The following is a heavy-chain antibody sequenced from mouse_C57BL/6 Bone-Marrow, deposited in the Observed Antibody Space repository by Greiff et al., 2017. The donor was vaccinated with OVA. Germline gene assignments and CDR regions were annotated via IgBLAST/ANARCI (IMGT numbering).Heavy chain of an antibody. CDR2: IYPRDGST. Sequence: VQGVESDAELVKPGASVKISCKVSGYTFTDHTIHWMKQRPEQGLEWIGYIYPRDGSTKYNEKFKGKATLTADKSSSTAYMQLNSLTSEDSAVYFCAVYYSNSYWYFDVWGTGTTVTVSS. CDR3: AVYYSNSYWYFDV. D-gene: IGHD2-5*01. V-gene: IGHV1-78*01. J-gene: IGHJ1*03. CDR1: GYTFTDHT.